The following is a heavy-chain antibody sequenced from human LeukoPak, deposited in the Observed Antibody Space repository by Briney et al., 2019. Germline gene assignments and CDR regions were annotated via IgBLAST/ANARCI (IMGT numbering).Heavy chain of an antibody. Sequence: PSETLSLTCAVYGGSSSGYSWSWIRQPPGKGLEWIGEINHSGSTNYNPSLKSRVTISVDTSKNQFSLKLSSVTAADTAVYYCARDKMYAFDIWGQGTMVTVSS. CDR1: GGSSSGYS. J-gene: IGHJ3*02. D-gene: IGHD5-24*01. CDR2: INHSGST. CDR3: ARDKMYAFDI. V-gene: IGHV4-34*01.